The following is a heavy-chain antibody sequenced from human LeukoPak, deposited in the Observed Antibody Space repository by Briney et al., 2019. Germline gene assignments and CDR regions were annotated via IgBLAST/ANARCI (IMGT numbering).Heavy chain of an antibody. Sequence: ASVKVSCKASGYTFTSYYIHWVRQAPGQGLEWTGIITPSGGSTSYAQKSQGRVTMTRDTSTSTVYMELSSLRSEDTAVYYCAREGGIAARPMDYWGQGTLVTVSS. CDR3: AREGGIAARPMDY. CDR2: ITPSGGST. CDR1: GYTFTSYY. J-gene: IGHJ4*02. V-gene: IGHV1-46*01. D-gene: IGHD6-6*01.